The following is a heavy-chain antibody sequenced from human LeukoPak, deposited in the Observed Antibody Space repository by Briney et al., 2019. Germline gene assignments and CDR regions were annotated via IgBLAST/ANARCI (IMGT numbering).Heavy chain of an antibody. V-gene: IGHV3-23*01. J-gene: IGHJ2*01. CDR3: AKVPDGSPRGYWYFDL. CDR1: GLTYCSYA. D-gene: IGHD5-24*01. Sequence: GGSLTRYCAASGLTYCSYAMIWLRQAPGKGLEGGSTIRLSDGSTYYAVHVKGRVTVSRDNPKNTLYVQMHRLRAEDAAVYCFAKVPDGSPRGYWYFDLWGRGTLVTVSS. CDR2: IRLSDGST.